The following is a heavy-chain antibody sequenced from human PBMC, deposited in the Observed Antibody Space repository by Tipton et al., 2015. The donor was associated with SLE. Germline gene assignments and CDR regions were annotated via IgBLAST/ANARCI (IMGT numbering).Heavy chain of an antibody. J-gene: IGHJ4*02. Sequence: TLSLTCTVSGGSISSISYYWGWIRQPPGKGLEWIGYIYYSGSTNYNPSLKSRVTISVDTSKNQFSLKLSSVTAADTAVYYCARSPQQLVGYYFDYWGQGTLVTVSS. D-gene: IGHD6-13*01. V-gene: IGHV4-61*05. CDR2: IYYSGST. CDR1: GGSISSISYY. CDR3: ARSPQQLVGYYFDY.